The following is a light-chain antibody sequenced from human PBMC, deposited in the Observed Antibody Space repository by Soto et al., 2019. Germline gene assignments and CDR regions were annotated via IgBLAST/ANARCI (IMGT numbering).Light chain of an antibody. J-gene: IGKJ5*01. CDR3: QQYGSAPIT. Sequence: VLTQSPGTLTLSPGERASLSCRASQSVSNYLAWHQQKPGQAPRVVIHSASSRATGIPDRFSGSGSGTDFTLTISKLEPEDFAVYYCQQYGSAPITFGQGTRLEIK. V-gene: IGKV3-20*01. CDR1: QSVSNY. CDR2: SAS.